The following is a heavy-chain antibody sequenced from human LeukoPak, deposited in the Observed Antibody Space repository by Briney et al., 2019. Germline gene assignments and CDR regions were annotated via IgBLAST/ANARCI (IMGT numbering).Heavy chain of an antibody. CDR3: ARDAHEQWSVLGVYHYGFDV. CDR2: ILDDGGNI. J-gene: IGHJ6*02. Sequence: GGALRLSCAPSVFTFSSYGMHWVRQTPGKGLEWVSVILDDGGNIYYADSVQGRFPISRDNAKSSLYLQMNSLGVEDTAVYYCARDAHEQWSVLGVYHYGFDVWGQGTTPSVSS. D-gene: IGHD6-19*01. CDR1: VFTFSSYG. V-gene: IGHV3-33*08.